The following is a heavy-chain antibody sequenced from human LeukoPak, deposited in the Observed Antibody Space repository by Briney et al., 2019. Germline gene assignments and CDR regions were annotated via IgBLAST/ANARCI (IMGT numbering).Heavy chain of an antibody. D-gene: IGHD4-17*01. CDR2: IWYDGSNK. Sequence: AGGSLRLSCAASGFTFSSYGMHWVRQAPGKGLERVAVIWYDGSNKYYADSVKGRFTISRDNSKNTLYLQMNSLRAEDTAVYYCARDQHGDSEIDYWGQGTLVTVSS. CDR1: GFTFSSYG. V-gene: IGHV3-33*01. CDR3: ARDQHGDSEIDY. J-gene: IGHJ4*02.